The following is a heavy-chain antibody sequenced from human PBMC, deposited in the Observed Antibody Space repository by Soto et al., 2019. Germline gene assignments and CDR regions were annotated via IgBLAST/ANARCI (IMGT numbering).Heavy chain of an antibody. D-gene: IGHD1-1*01. CDR1: GFTFSSYG. Sequence: QVQLVESGGGVVQPGRSLRLSCAASGFTFSSYGMQWVRQAPGKGLEWVAVISYDGTNKYYADSVKGRFTISRDNSKNTLYLQMNSLRAEDTAVYYCAGGYGLTYFDYWGQGTLVTVSS. V-gene: IGHV3-30*03. CDR3: AGGYGLTYFDY. CDR2: ISYDGTNK. J-gene: IGHJ4*02.